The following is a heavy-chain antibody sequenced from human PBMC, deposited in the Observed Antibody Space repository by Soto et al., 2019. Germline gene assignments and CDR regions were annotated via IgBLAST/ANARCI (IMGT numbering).Heavy chain of an antibody. CDR3: XXXXXXXXXXXXXFDP. V-gene: IGHV4-30-4*01. J-gene: IGHJ5*02. CDR2: IYYSGST. Sequence: QVQLQESGPGLVKPSQTLSLTCTVSGGSISSGDYYWSWIRQPPGKGLEWIGYIYYSGSTYYNPXXKXRXXXXXXXXXXXXXXXXXXXXXXXXXXXXXXXXXXXXXXXXXXFDPWGQGTLVTVSS. CDR1: GGSISSGDYY.